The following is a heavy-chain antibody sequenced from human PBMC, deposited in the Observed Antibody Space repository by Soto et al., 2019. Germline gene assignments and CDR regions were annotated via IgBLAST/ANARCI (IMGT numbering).Heavy chain of an antibody. V-gene: IGHV4-30-4*01. CDR2: IYYSRST. D-gene: IGHD5-12*01. CDR1: GGSISSGDYS. CDR3: ARWLGYGPHFDY. Sequence: PSETLSLTSTVSGGSISSGDYSWSWIRQPPGKGLEWIRYIYYSRSTYNNTSLKSRVTISVDTSKNQFSLKLSSVTAAITAVYYCARWLGYGPHFDYWGQGTLVTVSS. J-gene: IGHJ4*02.